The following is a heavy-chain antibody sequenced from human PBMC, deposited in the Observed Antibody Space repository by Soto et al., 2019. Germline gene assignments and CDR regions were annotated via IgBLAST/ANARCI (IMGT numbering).Heavy chain of an antibody. V-gene: IGHV3-30-3*01. CDR3: ARGTEALNWYFDL. D-gene: IGHD2-21*02. CDR1: GFTFSSYA. J-gene: IGHJ2*01. CDR2: ISYDGSNK. Sequence: QVQLVESGGGVVQPGRSLRLSCAASGFTFSSYAMHWVRQAPGKGLEWVAVISYDGSNKYYADSVKGRFTISRDNSKNTLYLQMNSLRAEDTAVYYCARGTEALNWYFDLWGRGTLVTVSP.